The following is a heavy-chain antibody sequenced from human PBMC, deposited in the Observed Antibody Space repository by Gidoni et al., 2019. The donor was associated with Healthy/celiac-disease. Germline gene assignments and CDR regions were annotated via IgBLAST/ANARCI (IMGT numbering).Heavy chain of an antibody. V-gene: IGHV1-69*01. CDR2: IIPIFGTA. Sequence: QVQRVQSGAEVKRPGSAVTVSCEASGGTFSSYAISWVRQAPGQGLGWMGGIIPIFGTANYAQKFQGRVTITADESTSTAYMELSSLRSEDTALYSCARFGTRATLDYWGQGTLVTVSS. J-gene: IGHJ4*02. CDR1: GGTFSSYA. D-gene: IGHD1-1*01. CDR3: ARFGTRATLDY.